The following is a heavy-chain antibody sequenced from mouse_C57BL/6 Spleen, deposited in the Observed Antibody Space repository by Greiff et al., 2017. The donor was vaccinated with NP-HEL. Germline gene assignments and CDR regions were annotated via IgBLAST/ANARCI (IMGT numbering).Heavy chain of an antibody. CDR2: IYPGSGST. J-gene: IGHJ4*01. CDR1: GYTFTSYW. CDR3: ARPLTTVVATRAMDY. V-gene: IGHV1-55*01. Sequence: QVQLQQPGAELVKPGASVKMSCKASGYTFTSYWITWVKQRPGQGLEWIGDIYPGSGSTNYNEKFKSKATLTVDTSSSTAYMQLSSLTSEDSAVYYCARPLTTVVATRAMDYWGQRTSVTVSS. D-gene: IGHD1-1*01.